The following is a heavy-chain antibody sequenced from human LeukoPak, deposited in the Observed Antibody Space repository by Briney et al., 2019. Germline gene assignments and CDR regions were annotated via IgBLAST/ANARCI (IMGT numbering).Heavy chain of an antibody. J-gene: IGHJ4*02. Sequence: ASVKVSCTASGYTFTSYAMHWVRQAPGQRLEWMGWINAGNGNTKYSQKFQGRVTITRDTSASTAYMKLSSLRSEDTAVYYCAREEKGSFDYWGQGTLVTVSS. V-gene: IGHV1-3*01. CDR3: AREEKGSFDY. CDR1: GYTFTSYA. CDR2: INAGNGNT.